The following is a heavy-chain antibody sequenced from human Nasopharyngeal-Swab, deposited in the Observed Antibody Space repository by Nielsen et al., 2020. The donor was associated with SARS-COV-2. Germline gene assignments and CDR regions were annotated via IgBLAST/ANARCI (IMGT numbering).Heavy chain of an antibody. J-gene: IGHJ3*02. Sequence: ASVKVSCKASGYTFTGNLMHWVRQAPGQGLEWMGRINPNSGGTKFAQKFQGRVTLTRDTSISTAYMELSRLRSDDTAVYYCARDLSNTGDALDIWGQGTLVTVSS. CDR3: ARDLSNTGDALDI. CDR1: GYTFTGNL. V-gene: IGHV1-2*06. CDR2: INPNSGGT. D-gene: IGHD1/OR15-1a*01.